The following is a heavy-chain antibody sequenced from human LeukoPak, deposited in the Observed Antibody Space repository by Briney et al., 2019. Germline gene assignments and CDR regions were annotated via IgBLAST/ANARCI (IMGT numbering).Heavy chain of an antibody. J-gene: IGHJ4*02. D-gene: IGHD3-10*01. CDR1: GFTFSSYW. CDR3: ARGYYGSGMYYFDY. V-gene: IGHV3-74*01. Sequence: GGSLRLSCAAYGFTFSSYWMHWVRQAPGKGLVWVSRINSDGSSTSYADSVKGRFTISRDNAKNTLYLQMNSLRAEDTAVYYCARGYYGSGMYYFDYWGQGTLVTVSS. CDR2: INSDGSST.